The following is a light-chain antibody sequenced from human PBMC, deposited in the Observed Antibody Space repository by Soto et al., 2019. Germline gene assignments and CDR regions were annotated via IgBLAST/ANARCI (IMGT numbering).Light chain of an antibody. CDR3: QHYNNSPQT. J-gene: IGKJ1*01. CDR1: QSVGTN. V-gene: IGKV3-15*01. CDR2: GVS. Sequence: ERVMTQSPVTLSVSPGESVTLSCRASQSVGTNLAWYQQKPGQAPSLLIYGVSTRATGIPTRFSGSGSGRQFTLTISRLQSEDFAVYYCQHYNNSPQTFGQGPKVEIK.